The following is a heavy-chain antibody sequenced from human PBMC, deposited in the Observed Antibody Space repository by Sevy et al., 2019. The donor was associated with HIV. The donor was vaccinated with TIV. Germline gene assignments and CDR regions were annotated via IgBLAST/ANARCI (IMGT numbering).Heavy chain of an antibody. Sequence: GGSLRLSCAASGFTFNYHFMNWVRQLPGKGLEWVSYISSASSYINYSDSVKDRFTISRDNAKNLVFLEMNNLRPEDTAVYFCARGDYYGSLYYFDYWGQGTLVTVSS. V-gene: IGHV3-21*06. J-gene: IGHJ4*02. CDR2: ISSASSYI. CDR1: GFTFNYHF. CDR3: ARGDYYGSLYYFDY. D-gene: IGHD3-10*01.